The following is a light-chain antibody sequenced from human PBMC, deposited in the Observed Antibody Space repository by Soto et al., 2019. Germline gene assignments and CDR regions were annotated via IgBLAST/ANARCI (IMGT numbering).Light chain of an antibody. J-gene: IGKJ5*01. CDR1: QSVSSN. CDR2: GAS. Sequence: EIVMTQSPATLSVSPGERATLSCRASQSVSSNLAWYQQKPGQAPRLLIYGASTRATGIPARFSGSGSGTEFTLTISSLEPEDSAIYYCQQRNIWPPVTFGQGTRLETK. V-gene: IGKV3-15*01. CDR3: QQRNIWPPVT.